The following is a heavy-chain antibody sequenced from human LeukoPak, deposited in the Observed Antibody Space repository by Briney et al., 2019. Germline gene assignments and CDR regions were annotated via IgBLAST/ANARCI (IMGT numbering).Heavy chain of an antibody. D-gene: IGHD6-19*01. J-gene: IGHJ6*02. CDR1: GYTFTSYY. CDR2: INPSGGST. CDR3: ARDLAAGGYSSGRKYYYYYYGMDV. Sequence: ASVTVSCKASGYTFTSYYMHWVRQAPGQGLEWMGIINPSGGSTSYAQKFQGRVTMTRDTSTSTLYMELSSLRSEDTAVYYCARDLAAGGYSSGRKYYYYYYGMDVWGQGTTVTVSS. V-gene: IGHV1-46*01.